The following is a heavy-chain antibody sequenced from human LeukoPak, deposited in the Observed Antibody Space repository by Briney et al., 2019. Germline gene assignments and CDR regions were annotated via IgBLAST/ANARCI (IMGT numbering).Heavy chain of an antibody. Sequence: SETLSLTCAVYGGSFRGYYWSWIRQPPGKGLEWIGEINHSGSTNYNPSLKGRVTISVDTSKNQFSLKLSSVPAADTAVYYCARAGNCSSTSCSLDYWGQGTLVTVSS. J-gene: IGHJ4*02. CDR1: GGSFRGYY. CDR2: INHSGST. V-gene: IGHV4-34*01. D-gene: IGHD2-2*01. CDR3: ARAGNCSSTSCSLDY.